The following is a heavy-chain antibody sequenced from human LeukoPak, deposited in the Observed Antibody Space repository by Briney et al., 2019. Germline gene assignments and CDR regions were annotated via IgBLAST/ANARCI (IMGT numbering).Heavy chain of an antibody. CDR2: ISSSSSTI. V-gene: IGHV3-48*01. Sequence: GGSLRLSCAASGFTFSSYSMNWVRQAPGKGLEWVSYISSSSSTIYYADSVKGRFTISRDNAKNSLYLQMNSLRAEDTAVYYCARQKGVVPALIDYWGQGTLVTVSS. CDR1: GFTFSSYS. J-gene: IGHJ4*02. D-gene: IGHD2-2*01. CDR3: ARQKGVVPALIDY.